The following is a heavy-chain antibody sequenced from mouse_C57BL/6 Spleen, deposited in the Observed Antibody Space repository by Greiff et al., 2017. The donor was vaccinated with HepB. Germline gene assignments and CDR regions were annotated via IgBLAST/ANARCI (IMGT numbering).Heavy chain of an antibody. V-gene: IGHV5-16*01. Sequence: EVKLVESEGGLVQPGSSMKLSCTASGFTFSDYYMAWVRQVPEKGLEWVANINYDGSSTYYLDSLKSRFIISRDNAKNILYLQRSSLKSEDTATYYCARGGDYDVDYAMDYWGQGTSVTVSS. D-gene: IGHD2-4*01. CDR2: INYDGSST. CDR1: GFTFSDYY. J-gene: IGHJ4*01. CDR3: ARGGDYDVDYAMDY.